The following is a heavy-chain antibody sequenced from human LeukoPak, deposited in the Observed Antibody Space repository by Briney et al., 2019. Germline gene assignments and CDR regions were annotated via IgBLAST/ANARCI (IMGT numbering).Heavy chain of an antibody. CDR2: IYYTGRT. Sequence: SETLSLTCTVSGGSLSTYYGSWVRQPPGKGVERSGYIYYTGRTNYNPSLESRVTMSVDMSKNQFSLRLNFVTAADTAVYYWARWGTAFDYWGQGTLVTGSS. D-gene: IGHD3-16*01. J-gene: IGHJ4*02. CDR3: ARWGTAFDY. V-gene: IGHV4-59*01. CDR1: GGSLSTYY.